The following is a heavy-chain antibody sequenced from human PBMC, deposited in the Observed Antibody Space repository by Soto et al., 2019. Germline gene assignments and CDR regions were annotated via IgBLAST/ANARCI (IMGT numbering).Heavy chain of an antibody. CDR2: IYPGDSDT. V-gene: IGHV5-51*01. J-gene: IGHJ5*02. CDR3: ARHASYSSFPNWGDP. D-gene: IGHD6-19*01. Sequence: LVESLKISCKGSGYSFTSYWIGWVRQMPGKGLEWMGIIYPGDSDTRYSPSFQGQVTISADKSISTAYLQWSSLKASDTAMYYCARHASYSSFPNWGDPWGQGTLVTVSS. CDR1: GYSFTSYW.